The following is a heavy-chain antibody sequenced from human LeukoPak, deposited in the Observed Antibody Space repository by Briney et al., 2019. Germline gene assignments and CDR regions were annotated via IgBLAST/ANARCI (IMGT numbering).Heavy chain of an antibody. CDR2: IIPSFGTP. D-gene: IGHD3-3*01. J-gene: IGHJ4*02. V-gene: IGHV1-69*05. CDR1: EGTFSSYA. CDR3: ARVAQRVRFVVVITPFDY. Sequence: PVKVSCKASEGTFSSYAISWVRQAPGHGRERRGEIIPSFGTPNYAQKFKGKVTITTGESTSTAYMELSSLRSEDTAVYYCARVAQRVRFVVVITPFDYWGQGTLVTVSS.